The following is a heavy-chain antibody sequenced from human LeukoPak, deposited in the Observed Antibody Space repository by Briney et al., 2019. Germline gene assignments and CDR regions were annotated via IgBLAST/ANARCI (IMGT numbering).Heavy chain of an antibody. D-gene: IGHD1-26*01. Sequence: SETLSLTCTVSGGSISSYYWSWIRQPPGKGLEWIGYIYYSGSTNYNPSLKSRVTISIDTSKNQFSLKLSSVTAADTAVYYCARDLVGADAFDIWGQGTLVTVSS. CDR1: GGSISSYY. J-gene: IGHJ4*02. CDR3: ARDLVGADAFDI. V-gene: IGHV4-59*01. CDR2: IYYSGST.